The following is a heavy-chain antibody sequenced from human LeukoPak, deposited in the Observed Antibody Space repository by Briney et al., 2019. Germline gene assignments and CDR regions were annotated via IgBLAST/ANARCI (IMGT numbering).Heavy chain of an antibody. V-gene: IGHV3-7*01. CDR3: ARDDLPRHYGDYVLFDY. CDR1: GFSFSAYG. Sequence: EPGGSLRLSCAASGFSFSAYGMNWVRQAPGKGLEWVANIKQDGSEKYYVDSVKGRFTISRDSAKNSLYLQMNSLRAEDTAVYYCARDDLPRHYGDYVLFDYWGQGTLVTVSS. D-gene: IGHD4-17*01. J-gene: IGHJ4*02. CDR2: IKQDGSEK.